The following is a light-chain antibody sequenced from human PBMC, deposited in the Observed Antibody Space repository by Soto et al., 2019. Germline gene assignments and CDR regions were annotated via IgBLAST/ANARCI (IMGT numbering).Light chain of an antibody. J-gene: IGKJ1*01. V-gene: IGKV4-1*01. CDR3: QQHNTTPWT. CDR2: WAY. CDR1: HPVLDSSNNKNF. Sequence: DIVMTQSPDSLAVSLGERATINCKSSHPVLDSSNNKNFLAWYQQTPGQPTKLLIYWAYTRKYGVPDRFSGSGSGTDFTLTISRLQAEDVAVYFCQQHNTTPWTFGQGTRVEIK.